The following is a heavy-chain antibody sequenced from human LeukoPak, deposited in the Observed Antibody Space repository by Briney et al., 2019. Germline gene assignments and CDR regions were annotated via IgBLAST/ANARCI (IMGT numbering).Heavy chain of an antibody. Sequence: GGSLRLSCAASGFTFSSYWMSWVRQAPGKGLEWVANIKQDGSEKYYVDSVKGRFTISRDNAKNSLYLQMNSLRAEDTAVYYCASEGAFIVATTLDYWGQGTLVTVSS. J-gene: IGHJ4*02. CDR1: GFTFSSYW. V-gene: IGHV3-7*01. CDR2: IKQDGSEK. D-gene: IGHD5-12*01. CDR3: ASEGAFIVATTLDY.